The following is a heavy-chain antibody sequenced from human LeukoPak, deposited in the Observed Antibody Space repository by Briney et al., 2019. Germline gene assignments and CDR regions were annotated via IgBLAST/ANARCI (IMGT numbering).Heavy chain of an antibody. J-gene: IGHJ4*02. Sequence: SETLSLTCTVSGGSISNYYWSWIRQPPGKGLEWIGYIYYSGSTNYNPSLKSRVTISVDTSKNQFSLKLSSVTAADTAVYYCARASSSWYTIDYWGQGTLVTVSS. V-gene: IGHV4-59*01. CDR1: GGSISNYY. CDR2: IYYSGST. D-gene: IGHD6-13*01. CDR3: ARASSSWYTIDY.